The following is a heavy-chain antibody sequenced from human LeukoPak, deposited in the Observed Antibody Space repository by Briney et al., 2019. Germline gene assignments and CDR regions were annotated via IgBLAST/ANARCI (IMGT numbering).Heavy chain of an antibody. CDR3: ARSLDSSGYSEPFDY. D-gene: IGHD3-22*01. V-gene: IGHV1-46*01. J-gene: IGHJ4*02. Sequence: WASVKVSCKASGYTFTSYYMHWVRQAPGQGLEWMGIINPSGGSTSYAQKFQGRVTITADESTSTAYMELSSLRSEDTAVYYCARSLDSSGYSEPFDYWGQGTLVTVSS. CDR2: INPSGGST. CDR1: GYTFTSYY.